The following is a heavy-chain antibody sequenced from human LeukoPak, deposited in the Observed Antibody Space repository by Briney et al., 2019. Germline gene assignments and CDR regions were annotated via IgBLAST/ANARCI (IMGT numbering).Heavy chain of an antibody. J-gene: IGHJ4*02. CDR3: ARLVSYLYDILTGYYNVIVLYYFDY. CDR2: INHSGST. CDR1: GGSFSGYY. V-gene: IGHV4-34*01. Sequence: SETLSLTCAVYGGSFSGYYWSWIRQPPGKGLEWIGEINHSGSTNYNPSLKSRVTISVDTSKNQFSLKLSSVTAADTAVYYCARLVSYLYDILTGYYNVIVLYYFDYWGQGTLVTVSS. D-gene: IGHD3-9*01.